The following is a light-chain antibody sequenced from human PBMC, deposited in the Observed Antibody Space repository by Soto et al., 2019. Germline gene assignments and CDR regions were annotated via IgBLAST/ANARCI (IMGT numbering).Light chain of an antibody. CDR3: QSYDGSLCRG. CDR2: GNS. J-gene: IGLJ1*01. V-gene: IGLV1-40*01. CDR1: SSNIGAGYD. Sequence: QSVLTQPPSVSGAPGQRVTISCTGSSSNIGAGYDVHWYQQLPGTAPKLLIYGNSNRPSGVPDRFSGSKSGTSASLAITGLQAEEEADYYCQSYDGSLCRGFGTGTKLTVL.